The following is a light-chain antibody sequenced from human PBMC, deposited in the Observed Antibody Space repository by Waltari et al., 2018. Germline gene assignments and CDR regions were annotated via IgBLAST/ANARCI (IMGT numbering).Light chain of an antibody. J-gene: IGLJ3*02. Sequence: QSVLTQPPSASGTPGQRVTISCSGSSSNIGPYYVYWYQQFPGTAPKLLIYRNTQRPSGVPDRFAGSKSGTSASLAIGGLRSEDEADYYCATWDDSLTAWVFGGGTKVTVL. CDR3: ATWDDSLTAWV. CDR2: RNT. CDR1: SSNIGPYY. V-gene: IGLV1-47*01.